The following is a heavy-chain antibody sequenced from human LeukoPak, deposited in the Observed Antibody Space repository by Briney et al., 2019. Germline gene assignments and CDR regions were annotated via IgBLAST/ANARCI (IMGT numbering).Heavy chain of an antibody. Sequence: GGSLRLSCAASGFTFSSYAMHWVRQAPGMGLEWVTLISYDGSTKYYADSVKGRFTISRDNSKNTLYLQMNSLRAEVTAVYYCARRSEIDAFDIWGQGTLVTVSS. J-gene: IGHJ3*02. CDR3: ARRSEIDAFDI. D-gene: IGHD1-14*01. CDR2: ISYDGSTK. V-gene: IGHV3-30*01. CDR1: GFTFSSYA.